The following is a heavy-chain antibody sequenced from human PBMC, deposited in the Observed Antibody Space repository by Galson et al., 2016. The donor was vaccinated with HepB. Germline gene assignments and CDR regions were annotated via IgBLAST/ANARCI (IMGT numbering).Heavy chain of an antibody. CDR3: AKPPRGEYCTDPSCYSEDS. D-gene: IGHD2-15*01. CDR1: GFTFTSSA. CDR2: IVVGSGNT. J-gene: IGHJ4*02. V-gene: IGHV1-58*01. Sequence: SVKVSCKASGFTFTSSAVQWVRQARGQRLEWIGWIVVGSGNTNYAQKFQERVTITRDMSTSTAYMELSSLRSEDTAVYYCAKPPRGEYCTDPSCYSEDSWGQGTLVTVSS.